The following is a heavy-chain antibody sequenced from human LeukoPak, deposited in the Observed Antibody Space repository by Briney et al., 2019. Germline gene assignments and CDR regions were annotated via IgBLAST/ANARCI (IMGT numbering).Heavy chain of an antibody. CDR3: ATSLIVGATTGDY. CDR1: GYTLTELS. J-gene: IGHJ4*02. Sequence: GASVRVSCKVSGYTLTELSMHWVRQAPGKGLEWMGGFDPEDGETIYAQKFQGRVTMTEDTSTDTAYMELSSLRSEDTAVYYCATSLIVGATTGDYWGQGTLVTVSS. CDR2: FDPEDGET. V-gene: IGHV1-24*01. D-gene: IGHD1-26*01.